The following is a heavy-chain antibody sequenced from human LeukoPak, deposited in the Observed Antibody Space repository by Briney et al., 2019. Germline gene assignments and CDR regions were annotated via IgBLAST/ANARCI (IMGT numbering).Heavy chain of an antibody. J-gene: IGHJ4*02. D-gene: IGHD6-13*01. CDR2: IYYSGST. Sequence: SETLSLTCTVSGGSISSYYWSWLRQPPGKGLEWIGYIYYSGSTNYNPSLKSRVTISVDTSKNQFSLKLSSVTAADTAVYYCARGIAAAGTSVWGQGTLVTVSS. CDR1: GGSISSYY. CDR3: ARGIAAAGTSV. V-gene: IGHV4-59*01.